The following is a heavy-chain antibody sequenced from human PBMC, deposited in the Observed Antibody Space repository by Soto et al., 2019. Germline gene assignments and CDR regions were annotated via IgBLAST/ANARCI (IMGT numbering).Heavy chain of an antibody. V-gene: IGHV4-30-2*01. CDR2: IYQSGST. CDR1: GGSINSGGFS. CDR3: ARVGGDDFGDSGGFDY. D-gene: IGHD4-17*01. J-gene: IGHJ4*02. Sequence: SETLSLTCAVSGGSINSGGFSWSWIRQPPGKGLEWIGYIYQSGSTYYNPSLKSRVTLSVDTSKNHFSLQLRSVTAADTAVYYCARVGGDDFGDSGGFDYWGQGTLVTVSS.